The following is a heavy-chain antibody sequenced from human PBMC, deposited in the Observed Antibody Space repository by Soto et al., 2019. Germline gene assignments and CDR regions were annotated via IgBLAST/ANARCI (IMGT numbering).Heavy chain of an antibody. Sequence: PSETLSLTCTVSGGSISSSSYYWGWIRQPPGKGLEWIGTINYSGSTYYNPSLKSRVTISVDTSKNQFSLKLSSVTAADTAVYYCARANPRSPWDHYYDSSGPSPLDYWGQGTLVTVSS. CDR3: ARANPRSPWDHYYDSSGPSPLDY. CDR2: INYSGST. D-gene: IGHD3-22*01. V-gene: IGHV4-39*01. J-gene: IGHJ4*02. CDR1: GGSISSSSYY.